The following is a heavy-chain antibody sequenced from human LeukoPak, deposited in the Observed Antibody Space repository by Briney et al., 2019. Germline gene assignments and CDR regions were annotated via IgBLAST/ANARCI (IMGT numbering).Heavy chain of an antibody. CDR2: INPNSGGT. J-gene: IGHJ5*02. CDR3: ARVGMVRGARTTYNWFDP. V-gene: IGHV1-2*02. Sequence: GASVKVSCKASGYTFTGYYMHWVRQAPGQGLEWMGWINPNSGGTNYAQKFQGRVTMTRDTSISTAYMELSRLRSDDTAVYYCARVGMVRGARTTYNWFDPWGQGTLSPSPQ. CDR1: GYTFTGYY. D-gene: IGHD3-10*01.